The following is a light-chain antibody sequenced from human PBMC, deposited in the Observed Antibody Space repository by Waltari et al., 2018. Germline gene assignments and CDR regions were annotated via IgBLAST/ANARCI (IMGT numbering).Light chain of an antibody. Sequence: QSALTQPASVSGSPGQSITISCTGSSSDIGSYNVVSWYQHHPSQSPNLVIYEVINRPSGVSNRFSGSESGNTASLTISGLQAEYEADYYCCSYAGSVVFGGGTKLTVL. J-gene: IGLJ2*01. V-gene: IGLV2-23*02. CDR3: CSYAGSVV. CDR1: SSDIGSYNV. CDR2: EVI.